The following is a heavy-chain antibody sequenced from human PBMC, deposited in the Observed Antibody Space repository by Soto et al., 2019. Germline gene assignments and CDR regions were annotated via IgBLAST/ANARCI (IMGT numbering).Heavy chain of an antibody. V-gene: IGHV1-3*01. CDR1: GYTFTSYA. D-gene: IGHD6-13*01. J-gene: IGHJ6*02. CDR3: ARPRYMYSSRGYYGMDV. Sequence: QVQLVQSGAEVKRPGASVKVSCKASGYTFTSYAMHWVRQAPGQRLEWMGWINAGNGNTKYSQKFQGRVTITRDTSASTAYMELSSLRSEDTAVYYCARPRYMYSSRGYYGMDVWGQGTTVTVSS. CDR2: INAGNGNT.